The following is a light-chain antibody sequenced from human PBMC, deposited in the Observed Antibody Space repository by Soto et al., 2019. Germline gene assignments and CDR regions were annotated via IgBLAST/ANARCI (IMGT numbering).Light chain of an antibody. J-gene: IGLJ2*01. CDR1: SSDVGSYNL. CDR3: CSYARTSTLL. CDR2: EGT. V-gene: IGLV2-23*01. Sequence: QSALTQHASLSGSPGQSITISCTGTSSDVGSYNLVSWFQQHPGKAPKLMIYEGTKRPSGVSNRFSGSKSGNTASLTISGLQAEDEADYYCCSYARTSTLLFGGGTKLTVL.